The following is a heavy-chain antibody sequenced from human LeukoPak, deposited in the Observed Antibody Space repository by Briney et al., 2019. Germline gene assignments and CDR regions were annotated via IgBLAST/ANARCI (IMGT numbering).Heavy chain of an antibody. V-gene: IGHV1-3*01. CDR3: ARLTAVTPTDYYYYYGMDV. J-gene: IGHJ6*02. CDR2: XGNGNT. D-gene: IGHD4-17*01. Sequence: XGNGNTKYSQKFQGRVTITRDTSASTAYMELSSLRSEDTAVYYCARLTAVTPTDYYYYYGMDVWGQGTTVTVSS.